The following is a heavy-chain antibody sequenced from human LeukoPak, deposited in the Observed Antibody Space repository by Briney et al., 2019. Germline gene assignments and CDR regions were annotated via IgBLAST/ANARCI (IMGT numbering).Heavy chain of an antibody. CDR1: GYTFTSYY. V-gene: IGHV1-46*01. Sequence: ASVKVSCKASGYTFTSYYMHWVRQAPGQGLEWMGIINPSGGSTSYAQKFQGRVTMTRDTSTSTVYMELSSLRSEDTAVYYCARTTAINYYGSGSFDYWGQGTLVTVSS. CDR2: INPSGGST. CDR3: ARTTAINYYGSGSFDY. J-gene: IGHJ4*02. D-gene: IGHD3-10*01.